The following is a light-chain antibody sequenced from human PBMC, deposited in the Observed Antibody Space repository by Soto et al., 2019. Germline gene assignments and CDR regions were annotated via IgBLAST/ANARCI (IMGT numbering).Light chain of an antibody. CDR1: SSDVGGYKY. V-gene: IGLV2-11*01. CDR2: DVS. CDR3: SSYAGRYTFV. J-gene: IGLJ1*01. Sequence: QSVLTQPRSVSGSPGQSVTISCTGTSSDVGGYKYVSWYQQHPGKAPKLMIYDVSKRPSGVPDRFSGSKSGNTASLTISGLQAEDEADYYCSSYAGRYTFVFGTGTKVTVL.